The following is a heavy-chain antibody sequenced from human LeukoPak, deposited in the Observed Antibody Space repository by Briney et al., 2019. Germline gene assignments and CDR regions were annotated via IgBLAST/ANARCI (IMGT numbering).Heavy chain of an antibody. CDR2: INPDGTTT. CDR1: GFTFSSYW. D-gene: IGHD4-17*01. CDR3: VRIATVTTPDY. Sequence: GGSLRLSCAASGFTFSSYWMHWVRHPLGKGLVWVSRINPDGTTTNYAGSVKGRFTISRDNAKNTLYLQMNSLTVEDTALYYCVRIATVTTPDYWGQGTLVTVSS. J-gene: IGHJ4*02. V-gene: IGHV3-74*01.